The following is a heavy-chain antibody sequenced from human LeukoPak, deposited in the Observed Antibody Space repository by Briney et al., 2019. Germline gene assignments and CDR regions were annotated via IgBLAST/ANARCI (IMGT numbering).Heavy chain of an antibody. CDR1: GFTFSSYA. D-gene: IGHD6-13*01. Sequence: GGSLRLSCAASGFTFSSYAMYWVRQAPGKGLEWVAVISYDGSNKYYADSVKGRFTISRDNSKNTLYLQMNSLRAEDTAVYYCARGMRSAAGMDYWGQGTLVTVSS. J-gene: IGHJ4*02. V-gene: IGHV3-30-3*01. CDR3: ARGMRSAAGMDY. CDR2: ISYDGSNK.